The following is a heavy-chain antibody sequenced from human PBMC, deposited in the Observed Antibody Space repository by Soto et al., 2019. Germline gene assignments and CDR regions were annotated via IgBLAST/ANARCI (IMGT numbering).Heavy chain of an antibody. CDR1: GFSLSTSGVG. CDR2: IYWDDDK. J-gene: IGHJ4*02. CDR3: AHRPTSNFWSGYRFDY. V-gene: IGHV2-5*02. D-gene: IGHD3-3*01. Sequence: SGPTLVNPTHTLTLTCTFCGFSLSTSGVGVGWIRQPPGKALEWLALIYWDDDKRYSPSLKSRLTITKDTSKNQVVLTMTNMDPVDAAEYYCAHRPTSNFWSGYRFDYWGQWNLVTVCS.